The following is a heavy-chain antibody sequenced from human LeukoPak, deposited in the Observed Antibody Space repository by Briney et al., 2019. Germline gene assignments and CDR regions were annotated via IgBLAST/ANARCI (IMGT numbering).Heavy chain of an antibody. J-gene: IGHJ3*02. CDR2: IYYSGST. Sequence: SETLSLTCTVSGGSISSSSYYWGWIRQPPGKGLEWIGSIYYSGSTYYNPSLKSRVTISVDTSKNQFSLKLSSVTAADTAVYYCARLGLREELWFGEKDAFDIWGQGTMVTVSS. CDR3: ARLGLREELWFGEKDAFDI. V-gene: IGHV4-39*01. CDR1: GGSISSSSYY. D-gene: IGHD3-10*01.